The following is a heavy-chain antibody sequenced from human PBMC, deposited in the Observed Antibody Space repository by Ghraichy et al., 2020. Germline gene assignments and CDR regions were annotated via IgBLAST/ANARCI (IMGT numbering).Heavy chain of an antibody. J-gene: IGHJ4*02. Sequence: ASVKVSCKASGYTFTGYYMHWVRQAPGQGLEWMGWINPNSGGTNYAQKFQGRVTMTRDTSISTAYMELSRLRSDDTAVYYCARVGGGDDFWSGYYSEVWGQGTLVTVSS. CDR2: INPNSGGT. V-gene: IGHV1-2*02. D-gene: IGHD3-3*01. CDR1: GYTFTGYY. CDR3: ARVGGGDDFWSGYYSEV.